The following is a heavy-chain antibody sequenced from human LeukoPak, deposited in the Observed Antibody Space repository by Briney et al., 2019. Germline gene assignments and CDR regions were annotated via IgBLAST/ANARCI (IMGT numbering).Heavy chain of an antibody. CDR2: VFNNGGT. CDR3: VASYGGYVLDY. J-gene: IGHJ4*02. CDR1: GGSIGSYH. Sequence: SETLSLTCTVSGGSIGSYHWNWIRQPSGKGLGWIGIVFNNGGTKHNPSLKSRVAISVDTSKNQFALKLTSVTAADTAVYYCVASYGGYVLDYWGQGALVIVSS. V-gene: IGHV4-59*01. D-gene: IGHD5-12*01.